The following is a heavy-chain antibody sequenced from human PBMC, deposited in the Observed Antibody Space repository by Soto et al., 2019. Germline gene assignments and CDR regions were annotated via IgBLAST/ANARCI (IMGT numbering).Heavy chain of an antibody. Sequence: SVKVSCKASGGTFSSYAISWVRQAPGQGLEWMGGIIPIFGTANYAQKFQGRVTITADESTSTAYMELSSLRPEDTAVYYCARVFGDGYNYGNAFDIWGQGTMVTVSS. CDR1: GGTFSSYA. V-gene: IGHV1-69*13. J-gene: IGHJ3*02. D-gene: IGHD5-12*01. CDR2: IIPIFGTA. CDR3: ARVFGDGYNYGNAFDI.